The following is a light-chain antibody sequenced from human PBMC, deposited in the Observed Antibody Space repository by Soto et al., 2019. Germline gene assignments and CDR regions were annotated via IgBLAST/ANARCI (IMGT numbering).Light chain of an antibody. Sequence: QSVLTQPASVSGSPGQSITISCAGTTSDVGGYKYVSWYQQHPGKAPKLIIYEVSTRPSGVSNRFSGSKSGNTASLSISGLQAEDEADYYCSSYTRGNTWVFGGGTKLTVL. CDR3: SSYTRGNTWV. CDR1: TSDVGGYKY. CDR2: EVS. V-gene: IGLV2-14*01. J-gene: IGLJ3*02.